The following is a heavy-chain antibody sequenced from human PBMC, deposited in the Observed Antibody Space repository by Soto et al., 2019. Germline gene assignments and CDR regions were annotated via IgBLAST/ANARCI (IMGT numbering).Heavy chain of an antibody. CDR1: GGTFSSYA. V-gene: IGHV1-69*13. D-gene: IGHD5-18*01. J-gene: IGHJ4*02. Sequence: SVKVSCKASGGTFSSYAISWVRQAPGQGLEWMGGIIPIFGTANYAQKFQGRVTITADESTSTAYMELSRLRSEDTAVYYCARESDTAMEPKADFDYWGQGTLVTVSS. CDR3: ARESDTAMEPKADFDY. CDR2: IIPIFGTA.